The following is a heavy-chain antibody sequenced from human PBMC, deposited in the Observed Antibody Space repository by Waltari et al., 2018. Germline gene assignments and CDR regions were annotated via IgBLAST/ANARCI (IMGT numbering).Heavy chain of an antibody. D-gene: IGHD1-7*01. CDR1: GGSFSGYY. V-gene: IGHV4-34*01. Sequence: QVQLQQWGAGLLKPSETLSLTCAVYGGSFSGYYWSWIRQPPGRGREWFGEINHSGSTNYNPSLKSRVTISVDTSKNQCSRKLSSVTAADTAVYYCAREGITGTRVYYYYYYGMDVWGQGTTVTVSS. J-gene: IGHJ6*02. CDR3: AREGITGTRVYYYYYYGMDV. CDR2: INHSGST.